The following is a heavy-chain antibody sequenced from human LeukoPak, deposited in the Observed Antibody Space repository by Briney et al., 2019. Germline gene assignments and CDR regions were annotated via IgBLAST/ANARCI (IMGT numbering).Heavy chain of an antibody. CDR1: GFTVSSNY. D-gene: IGHD3-22*01. J-gene: IGHJ4*02. Sequence: GGSLRLSCAASGFTVSSNYMSWVRQAPGKGLEWVSAISGSGFNTYYADSVKGRFTISRDNSKNTLYLQMNSLRAEDTAVYYCAKAPLSYYDSSGYYNQYYFDYWGQGTLVTVSS. CDR3: AKAPLSYYDSSGYYNQYYFDY. V-gene: IGHV3-23*01. CDR2: ISGSGFNT.